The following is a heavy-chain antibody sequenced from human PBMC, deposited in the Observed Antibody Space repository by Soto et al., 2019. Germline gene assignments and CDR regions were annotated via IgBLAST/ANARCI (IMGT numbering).Heavy chain of an antibody. D-gene: IGHD3-16*02. V-gene: IGHV4-34*01. CDR2: INHSGST. J-gene: IGHJ4*02. CDR3: ARGRGDYVWGSYRYRPHFDY. CDR1: GGSFSGYY. Sequence: SETLSLTCAVYGGSFSGYYWSWIRQPPGKGLEWIGEINHSGSTNYNPSLKSRVTISVDTSKNQFSLKLSSVTAADTAVYYFARGRGDYVWGSYRYRPHFDYWGQGTLVTVSS.